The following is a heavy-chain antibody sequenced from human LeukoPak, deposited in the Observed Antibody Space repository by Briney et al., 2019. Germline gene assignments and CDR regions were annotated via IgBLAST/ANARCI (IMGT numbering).Heavy chain of an antibody. CDR3: ARGWSGYAYYYYYMDV. D-gene: IGHD3-3*01. V-gene: IGHV1-18*01. Sequence: ASVKVSCXASGGTFSSYAISWVRQAHGQGLEWMGWISAYNGNTNYAQKLQGRVTMTTDTSTSTAYMELRSLRSDDTAVYYCARGWSGYAYYYYYMDVWGKGTTVTVSS. CDR2: ISAYNGNT. J-gene: IGHJ6*03. CDR1: GGTFSSYA.